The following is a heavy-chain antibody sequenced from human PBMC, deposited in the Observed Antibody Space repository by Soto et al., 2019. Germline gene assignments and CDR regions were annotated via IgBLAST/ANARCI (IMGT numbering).Heavy chain of an antibody. CDR1: GYTFTSYD. Sequence: ASVKVSCKASGYTFTSYDINWVRQATGQGLEWMGWMNPNSGNTGYAQKFQGRVTMTRNTSISTAYMELRSLRSDDTAVYYCARVDDYGDFNPDYWGQGTLVTVSS. V-gene: IGHV1-8*01. J-gene: IGHJ4*02. D-gene: IGHD4-17*01. CDR2: MNPNSGNT. CDR3: ARVDDYGDFNPDY.